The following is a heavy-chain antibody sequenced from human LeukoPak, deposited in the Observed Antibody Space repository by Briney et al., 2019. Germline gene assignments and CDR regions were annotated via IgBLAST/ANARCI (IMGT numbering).Heavy chain of an antibody. CDR1: GGTFSSYA. V-gene: IGHV1-69*04. Sequence: SVKVSCKASGGTFSSYAISWVRQAPGQGLEWMGRIIPIHGIANYAQKFQGRVTITADKSTSTAYMELSSLRSEDTAVYYCARGIVVPAASFYYYGMDVWGQGTTVTVSS. CDR2: IIPIHGIA. J-gene: IGHJ6*02. CDR3: ARGIVVPAASFYYYGMDV. D-gene: IGHD2-2*01.